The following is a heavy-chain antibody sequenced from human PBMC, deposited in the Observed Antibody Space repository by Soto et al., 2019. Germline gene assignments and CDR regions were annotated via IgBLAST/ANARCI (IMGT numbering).Heavy chain of an antibody. D-gene: IGHD3-10*01. CDR2: INAGSGNT. V-gene: IGHV1-3*01. CDR3: AAGSIWFGEFGYYYYGMDV. Sequence: ASVKVSCKASGYSFTGNSMHWVRQAPGQRLKWIGWINAGSGNTKYSQKFQERVTITRDTSTSTAYMELSSLRSEDTAVYYCAAGSIWFGEFGYYYYGMDVWGQGTTVTVSS. J-gene: IGHJ6*02. CDR1: GYSFTGNS.